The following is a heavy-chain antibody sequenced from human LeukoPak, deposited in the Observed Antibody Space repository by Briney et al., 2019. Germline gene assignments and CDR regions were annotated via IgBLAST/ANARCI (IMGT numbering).Heavy chain of an antibody. Sequence: HPGGSLRLSCAASGFTFSSYAMSWVRQAPGKGLEWVSAISGSGGSTYYADSVKGRFTISRDNSKNTLYLQMNSLRAEDTAVYYCATHSRWGSGSYPFDYWGQGTLVTVSS. CDR3: ATHSRWGSGSYPFDY. CDR2: ISGSGGST. CDR1: GFTFSSYA. V-gene: IGHV3-23*01. J-gene: IGHJ4*02. D-gene: IGHD3-10*01.